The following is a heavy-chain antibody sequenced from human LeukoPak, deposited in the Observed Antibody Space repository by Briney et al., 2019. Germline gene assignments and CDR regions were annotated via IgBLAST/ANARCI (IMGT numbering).Heavy chain of an antibody. CDR2: IYYSGST. Sequence: PSETLSLTCTVSGGSISSGDYYWSWIRQPPGKGLEWIGYIYYSGSTYYNPSLKSRVTMSLDTSKNQFSLRLNSVTAADTAVYYCARGYGSGSYWAHWGQGTLVTVSS. J-gene: IGHJ4*02. D-gene: IGHD3-10*01. CDR1: GGSISSGDYY. V-gene: IGHV4-30-4*01. CDR3: ARGYGSGSYWAH.